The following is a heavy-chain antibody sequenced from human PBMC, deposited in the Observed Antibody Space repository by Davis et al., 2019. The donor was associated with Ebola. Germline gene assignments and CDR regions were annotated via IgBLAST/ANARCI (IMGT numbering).Heavy chain of an antibody. Sequence: SVKVSCKGSGGTFSRYALSWVRQAPGQGLEWMGGIIPIFGTANYAQKFQGRVTITADESTSTAYMELSSLRSEDTAVYYCARERFDAFDIWGQGTMVTVSS. J-gene: IGHJ3*02. CDR1: GGTFSRYA. V-gene: IGHV1-69*13. CDR3: ARERFDAFDI. CDR2: IIPIFGTA.